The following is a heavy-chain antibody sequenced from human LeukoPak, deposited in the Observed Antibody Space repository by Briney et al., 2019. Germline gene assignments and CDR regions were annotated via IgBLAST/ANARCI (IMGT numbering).Heavy chain of an antibody. CDR2: LSSTGTYI. CDR3: ARSRPDYSNFLPSHYYCFMDD. J-gene: IGHJ6*03. V-gene: IGHV3-21*01. D-gene: IGHD4-11*01. Sequence: GGSLRLSCAASGFTFSSYTINWVRQAPGRGLEWVSSLSSTGTYIYYADSVKGRFTISRDNAKNSLYLQMNSLRAEDKAVYYCARSRPDYSNFLPSHYYCFMDDCGKGTTVTVSS. CDR1: GFTFSSYT.